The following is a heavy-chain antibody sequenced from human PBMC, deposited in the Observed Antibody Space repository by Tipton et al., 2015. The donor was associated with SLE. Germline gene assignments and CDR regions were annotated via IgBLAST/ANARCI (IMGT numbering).Heavy chain of an antibody. CDR2: IYHSGSP. D-gene: IGHD3-3*02. J-gene: IGHJ6*03. V-gene: IGHV4-31*11. CDR3: AREGVHFWSGSSYYYYYYMDV. Sequence: TLSLTCAVSGGSISSVGYYWSWIRQHPGKGLEWIGHIYHSGSPFYSPSLRSRVPISVDTSKNQFSLKLSSVTAADTAVYYCAREGVHFWSGSSYYYYYYMDVWGKGTTVTVSS. CDR1: GGSISSVGYY.